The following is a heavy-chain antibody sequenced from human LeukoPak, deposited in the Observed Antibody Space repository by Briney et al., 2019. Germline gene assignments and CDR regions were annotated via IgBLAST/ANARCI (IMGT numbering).Heavy chain of an antibody. J-gene: IGHJ5*02. CDR1: GGSISSSGYY. D-gene: IGHD6-6*01. Sequence: PSETLSLTCTVSGGSISSSGYYWGWIRQPPGKGLEWIGSIYYSGSTYYNPSLKSRLTISVDTSKNQFSLKLSSVTAADTAVYYCARGLSSSSSKINWFDPWGQGTLVTVSS. CDR2: IYYSGST. V-gene: IGHV4-39*01. CDR3: ARGLSSSSSKINWFDP.